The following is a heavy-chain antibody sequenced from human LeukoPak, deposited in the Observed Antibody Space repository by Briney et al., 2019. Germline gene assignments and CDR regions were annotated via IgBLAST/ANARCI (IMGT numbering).Heavy chain of an antibody. CDR1: GGTFSSYA. CDR3: ARDKYSSSSLYNWFDP. Sequence: ASVKVSCKASGGTFSSYAISWVRQAPGQGLEWMGRIIPILGIANYAQKFQGRVTITADKSTSTAYMELSSLRSEDTAVYYCARDKYSSSSLYNWFDPWGQGTLATVSS. CDR2: IIPILGIA. J-gene: IGHJ5*02. V-gene: IGHV1-69*04. D-gene: IGHD6-6*01.